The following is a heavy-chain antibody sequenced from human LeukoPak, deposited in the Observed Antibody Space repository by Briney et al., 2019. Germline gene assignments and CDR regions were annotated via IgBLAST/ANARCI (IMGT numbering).Heavy chain of an antibody. V-gene: IGHV4-34*01. Sequence: SETLSLTCAVYGGSFSGYYWSWIRQPPGKGLEWIGEINHSGSTNYNPSLKSRVTISVDKSKNQFSLKLSSVTAADTAVYYCARRGTIFGVVTPLGFDYWGQGTLVTVSS. CDR1: GGSFSGYY. J-gene: IGHJ4*02. CDR3: ARRGTIFGVVTPLGFDY. CDR2: INHSGST. D-gene: IGHD3-3*01.